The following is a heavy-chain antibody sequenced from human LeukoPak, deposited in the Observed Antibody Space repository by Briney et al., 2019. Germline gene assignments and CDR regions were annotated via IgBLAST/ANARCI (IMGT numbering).Heavy chain of an antibody. CDR1: GGTFSSYA. J-gene: IGHJ3*02. V-gene: IGHV1-69*05. D-gene: IGHD7-27*01. CDR3: ARELGYAFDI. Sequence: SVKVSFKASGGTFSSYAISWVRQAPGQGLEWMGGIIPIFGTANYAQKFQGRVTITTDESTSTAYMELSSLRSEDTAVYYCARELGYAFDIWGQGTMVTVSS. CDR2: IIPIFGTA.